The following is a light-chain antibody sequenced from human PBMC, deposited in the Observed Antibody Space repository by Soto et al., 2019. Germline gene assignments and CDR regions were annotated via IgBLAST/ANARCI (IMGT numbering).Light chain of an antibody. V-gene: IGLV2-14*01. CDR1: SSDVGGYNY. J-gene: IGLJ1*01. Sequence: QSVLTQPASVSGSPGQSITISCTGTSSDVGGYNYVSWYQQHPGKAPKLMIYEVSNRPSGVSIRFSGSKSGNTASLTISGLQAEDEADYYCSSYTSSTSLEVFGTGTKGTVL. CDR3: SSYTSSTSLEV. CDR2: EVS.